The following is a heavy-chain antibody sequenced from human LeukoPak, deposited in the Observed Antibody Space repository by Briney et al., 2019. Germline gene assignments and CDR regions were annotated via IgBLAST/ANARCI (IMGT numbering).Heavy chain of an antibody. V-gene: IGHV3-7*03. J-gene: IGHJ4*02. CDR2: IKQDGSEK. CDR3: ARDGPHCSSTSCYTDY. D-gene: IGHD2-2*02. Sequence: IKQDGSEKYYVDSVKGRFTISRDNAKNSLYLQMNSLRAEDTALYYCARDGPHCSSTSCYTDYWGQGTLVTVSS.